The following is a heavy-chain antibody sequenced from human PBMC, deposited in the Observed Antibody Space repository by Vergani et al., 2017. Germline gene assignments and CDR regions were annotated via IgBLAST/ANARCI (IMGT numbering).Heavy chain of an antibody. D-gene: IGHD6-6*01. V-gene: IGHV3-9*02. CDR3: AKDLGTSSGGGWFDP. J-gene: IGHJ5*02. CDR2: ISWTSNSI. CDR1: GFTSAGYA. Sequence: EVQLEESGGGLVLPGRSLRLSCVASGFTSAGYAMNWVRHAPGKGLEWVSGISWTSNSIGYADSVKGRFTISRDNAKNSLYLQMNSLRAEDTALYYCAKDLGTSSGGGWFDPWGQGTLVTVSS.